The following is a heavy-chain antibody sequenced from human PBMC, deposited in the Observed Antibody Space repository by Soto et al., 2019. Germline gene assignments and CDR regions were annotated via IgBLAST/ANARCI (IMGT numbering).Heavy chain of an antibody. CDR1: GFTFSSYW. D-gene: IGHD3-3*01. V-gene: IGHV3-7*01. CDR3: ARVVYDFWSGYYPIDY. Sequence: GGSLRLSCAASGFTFSSYWMSWVRQAPGKGLEWVANIKQDGSEKYYVDSVKGRFTISRDNAKNSLYLQMNSLRAEDTAVYYCARVVYDFWSGYYPIDYWGQGTLVTVSS. J-gene: IGHJ4*02. CDR2: IKQDGSEK.